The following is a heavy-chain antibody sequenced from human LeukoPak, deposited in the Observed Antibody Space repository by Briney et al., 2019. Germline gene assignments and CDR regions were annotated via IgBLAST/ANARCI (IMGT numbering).Heavy chain of an antibody. Sequence: GGSLRLSCAASGFTFSSYSMHWVRQAPGKGLKFVSSISSNGGSTYYANSLKGRFTISRDNSKNTLYLQMGSLRPEDMGVYYCAREEMATTAFDYWGQGTLVTVSS. CDR2: ISSNGGST. CDR1: GFTFSSYS. D-gene: IGHD5-24*01. V-gene: IGHV3-64*01. J-gene: IGHJ4*02. CDR3: AREEMATTAFDY.